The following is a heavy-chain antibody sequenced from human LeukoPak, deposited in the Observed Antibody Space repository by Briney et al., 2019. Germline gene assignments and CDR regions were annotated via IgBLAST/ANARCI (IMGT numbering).Heavy chain of an antibody. J-gene: IGHJ4*02. V-gene: IGHV3-23*05. CDR2: IYGSGIST. D-gene: IGHD3-10*01. CDR3: AKDLGISGWSFDY. CDR1: GFTFSTYA. Sequence: GGSLRLSCAASGFTFSTYAMSWVRQDPGKGLEWVSSIYGSGISTYYADSVKGRFTISRDNSKNTLYLQMNSLRAEDTAVYYCAKDLGISGWSFDYWGQGTLVTVSS.